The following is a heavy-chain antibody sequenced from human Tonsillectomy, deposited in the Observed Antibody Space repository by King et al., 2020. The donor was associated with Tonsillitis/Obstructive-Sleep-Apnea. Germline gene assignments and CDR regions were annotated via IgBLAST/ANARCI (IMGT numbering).Heavy chain of an antibody. J-gene: IGHJ6*02. CDR2: IDPSDSYV. CDR1: GYRFSNYL. Sequence: QLVQSGAEVKKPGESLRISCQGSGYRFSNYLISWVRQMPGKGLEWMGRIDPSDSYVNSSPSFQGHVTISVDRSINTAYLQWSSLKASDTAIYYCARLVDTAMDSDFFYGMDVWGQGTTVTVSS. D-gene: IGHD5-18*01. CDR3: ARLVDTAMDSDFFYGMDV. V-gene: IGHV5-10-1*03.